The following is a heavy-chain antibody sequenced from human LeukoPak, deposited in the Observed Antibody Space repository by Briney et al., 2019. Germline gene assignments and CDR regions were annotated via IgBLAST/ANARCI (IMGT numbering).Heavy chain of an antibody. J-gene: IGHJ4*02. CDR3: AKGRSSSCCLNFDY. CDR2: ISGSGGST. Sequence: PGGSLRLSCAASGFTFSSYAMSWVRQAPGKGLEWVSAISGSGGSTYYADSVKGRFTISRDNSKNTLYLQMDSLRAEDTAVYYGAKGRSSSCCLNFDYWGQGTLVTVSS. CDR1: GFTFSSYA. V-gene: IGHV3-23*01. D-gene: IGHD2-2*01.